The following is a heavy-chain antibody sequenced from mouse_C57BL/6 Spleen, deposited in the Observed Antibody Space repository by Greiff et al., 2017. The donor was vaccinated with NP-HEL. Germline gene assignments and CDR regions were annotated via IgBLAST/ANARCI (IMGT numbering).Heavy chain of an antibody. V-gene: IGHV1-52*01. CDR2: IDPSDSET. Sequence: QVQLQQPGAELVRPGSSVKLSCKASGYTFTSYWMHWVKQRPIQGLEWIGNIDPSDSETHYNQKFKDKATLTVDKSSSTAYMQLSSLTSEDSAVYYCAPVMGREDWYFDVWGTGTTVTVSS. CDR1: GYTFTSYW. D-gene: IGHD1-1*01. CDR3: APVMGREDWYFDV. J-gene: IGHJ1*03.